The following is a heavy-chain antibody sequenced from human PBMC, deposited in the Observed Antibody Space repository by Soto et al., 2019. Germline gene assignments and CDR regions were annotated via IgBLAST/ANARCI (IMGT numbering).Heavy chain of an antibody. CDR1: GYTFTGYY. D-gene: IGHD6-19*01. Sequence: VASVKVSCKASGYTFTGYYMHWVRQAPGQGLEWMGWINPNSGGTDYAQKFQGRVTMARDTSTTTASMELSSLTSDDTAVYYCARATGYSSSFFYGMDFWGQGTTVTVSS. J-gene: IGHJ6*02. CDR3: ARATGYSSSFFYGMDF. V-gene: IGHV1-2*02. CDR2: INPNSGGT.